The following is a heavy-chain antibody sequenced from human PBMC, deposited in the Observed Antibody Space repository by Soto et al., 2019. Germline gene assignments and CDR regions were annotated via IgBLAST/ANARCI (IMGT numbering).Heavy chain of an antibody. Sequence: EVQVLESGGGLVQPGGSLRLSCEGSGFTVSSHAMTWIRQAPGKGPEWVSTVTADGSTYYADSVKGRFAMSRDPSENTLYLQMNSLGAEDTAAYYCAPHVSCSGGSCQYDAFAIRGQGTMVTVSS. CDR3: APHVSCSGGSCQYDAFAI. CDR1: GFTVSSHA. D-gene: IGHD2-15*01. J-gene: IGHJ3*02. CDR2: VTADGST. V-gene: IGHV3-23*01.